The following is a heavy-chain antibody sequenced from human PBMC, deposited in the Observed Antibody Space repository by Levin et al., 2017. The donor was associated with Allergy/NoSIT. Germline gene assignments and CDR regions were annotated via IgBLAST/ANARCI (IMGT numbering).Heavy chain of an antibody. CDR2: ISYDGSNK. V-gene: IGHV3-30*18. Sequence: GGSLRLSCAASGFTFSSYGMHWVRQAPGKGLEWVAVISYDGSNKYYADSVKGLFTISRDNSKNTLYLQMNSLRAEDTAVYYCAKGGHWFDPWGQGTLVTVSS. CDR1: GFTFSSYG. CDR3: AKGGHWFDP. J-gene: IGHJ5*02. D-gene: IGHD1-26*01.